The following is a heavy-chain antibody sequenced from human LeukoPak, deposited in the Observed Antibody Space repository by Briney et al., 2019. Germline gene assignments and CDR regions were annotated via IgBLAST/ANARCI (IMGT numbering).Heavy chain of an antibody. CDR2: TYFGGNT. V-gene: IGHV4-39*07. CDR1: GGSISRTSHL. Sequence: PSETLSLTCTVSGGSISRTSHLWGWIRQPPGKGLEWIGSTYFGGNTYYNPSLKSRVAISIDTSKTQVSLKLSSTTAADTAMYYCGRDLGTYYYGSGTHDAFDVWGHGTMVTVSS. J-gene: IGHJ3*01. D-gene: IGHD3-10*01. CDR3: GRDLGTYYYGSGTHDAFDV.